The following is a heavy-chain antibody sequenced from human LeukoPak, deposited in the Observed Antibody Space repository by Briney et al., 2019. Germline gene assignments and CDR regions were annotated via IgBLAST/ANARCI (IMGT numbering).Heavy chain of an antibody. Sequence: GGSLRLSCAASGFTLSNFDMNWVRQAPGKGLEWVSSISTSSRYIYYRDSVKGRFTISRDDAKNSLYLQMNSLTVEDTAVYCCARAGCSGSTCDLRHSWFDPWGQGTLVTGSS. CDR1: GFTLSNFD. J-gene: IGHJ5*02. CDR3: ARAGCSGSTCDLRHSWFDP. CDR2: ISTSSRYI. V-gene: IGHV3-21*06. D-gene: IGHD2-15*01.